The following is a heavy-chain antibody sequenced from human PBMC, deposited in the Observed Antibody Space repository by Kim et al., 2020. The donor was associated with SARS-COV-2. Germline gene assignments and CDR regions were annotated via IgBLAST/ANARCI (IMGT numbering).Heavy chain of an antibody. CDR1: GYTFTSYA. CDR2: INAGNGNT. D-gene: IGHD3-10*01. CDR3: ARVRHYYGSGSYLFSWFDP. Sequence: ASVTVSCKASGYTFTSYAMHWVRQAPGHRLEWMGWINAGNGNTKYSQKFQGRVTITRDTSASTAYMELSSLRSEDTAVYYCARVRHYYGSGSYLFSWFDPWGQGTLVAVAS. J-gene: IGHJ5*02. V-gene: IGHV1-3*01.